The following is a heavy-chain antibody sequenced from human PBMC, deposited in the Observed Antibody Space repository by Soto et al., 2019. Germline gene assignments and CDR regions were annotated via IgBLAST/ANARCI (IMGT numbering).Heavy chain of an antibody. Sequence: QVQLVQSGAEVKKPGASVKVSCKASGYTFTSYDINWVRQAAGQGLEWMAWMDPKSSDKGYAQKFQGRVTVTKDNSISTAYMELSSPRSEDTAVYYCARKLVGKPDSMDLWGQGTTVTVSS. D-gene: IGHD3-9*01. CDR1: GYTFTSYD. J-gene: IGHJ6*01. CDR3: ARKLVGKPDSMDL. CDR2: MDPKSSDK. V-gene: IGHV1-8*01.